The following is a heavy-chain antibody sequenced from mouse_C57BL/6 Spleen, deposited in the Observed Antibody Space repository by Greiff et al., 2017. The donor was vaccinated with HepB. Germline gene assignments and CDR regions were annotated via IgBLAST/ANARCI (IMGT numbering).Heavy chain of an antibody. V-gene: IGHV1-26*01. CDR2: INPNNGGT. J-gene: IGHJ3*01. CDR1: GYTFTDYY. Sequence: VQLQQSGPELVKPGASVKISCKASGYTFTDYYMNWVKQSHGKSLEWIGDINPNNGGTSYNQKFKGKATLTVDKSSSTAYMELRSLTSEDSAVYYCARRAWDPFAYWGQGTLVTVSA. D-gene: IGHD4-1*01. CDR3: ARRAWDPFAY.